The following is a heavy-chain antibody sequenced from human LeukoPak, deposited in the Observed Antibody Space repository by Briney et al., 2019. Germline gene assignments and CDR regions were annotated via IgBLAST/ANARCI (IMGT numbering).Heavy chain of an antibody. D-gene: IGHD3-10*01. CDR2: ISGSGGST. Sequence: PGGSLRLSCAASGFTFSSYAMSWVRQAPGKGLEWVSAISGSGGSTYYADSVKGRFTISRDNSKNTLYLQMNSLRAEDTAVYYCAKVSLWFGEWYLDYWGQGTLVTVSS. V-gene: IGHV3-23*01. J-gene: IGHJ4*02. CDR1: GFTFSSYA. CDR3: AKVSLWFGEWYLDY.